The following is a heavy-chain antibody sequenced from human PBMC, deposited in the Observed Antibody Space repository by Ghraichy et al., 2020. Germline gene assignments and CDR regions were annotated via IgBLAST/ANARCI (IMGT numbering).Heavy chain of an antibody. CDR2: INWNGKDT. J-gene: IGHJ4*02. Sequence: GGSLRLSCEASGFTFDDYTIHWVRQAPGKGLEWVSLINWNGKDTFYAASVKGRFTISRDNKKNSLSLQMTRLRTEDTALYYCVKELFGGTFAVGDYWGQGTLVTVSS. D-gene: IGHD4-23*01. CDR3: VKELFGGTFAVGDY. V-gene: IGHV3-43*01. CDR1: GFTFDDYT.